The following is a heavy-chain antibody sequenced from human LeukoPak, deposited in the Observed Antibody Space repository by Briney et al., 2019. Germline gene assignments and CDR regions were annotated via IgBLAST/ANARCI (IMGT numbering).Heavy chain of an antibody. CDR3: ARSPLLLSFGEFSQGWFDP. CDR2: IYYSGNT. CDR1: SGSINRSGYF. V-gene: IGHV4-39*01. J-gene: IGHJ5*02. D-gene: IGHD3-10*01. Sequence: PSETLSLTCTVSSGSINRSGYFWGWIRQPPGKGLEWIGNIYYSGNTSYSPSLKSRVTISVDTSKNQFSLRLTSVTAADTAVYFCARSPLLLSFGEFSQGWFDPWGHGTLATVSS.